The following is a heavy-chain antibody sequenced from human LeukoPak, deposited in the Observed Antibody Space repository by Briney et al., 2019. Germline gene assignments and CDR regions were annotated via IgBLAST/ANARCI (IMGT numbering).Heavy chain of an antibody. CDR2: INHSGST. CDR3: ASDSSGSFFDY. Sequence: SETLSLTCAVYGGSFSGYYWGWIRQPPGKGLEWIGEINHSGSTNYNPSLKSRVTISVDTSKNQYSLKLSSVTAADTAVYYCASDSSGSFFDYWGQGTLVTVSS. J-gene: IGHJ4*02. D-gene: IGHD3-22*01. CDR1: GGSFSGYY. V-gene: IGHV4-34*01.